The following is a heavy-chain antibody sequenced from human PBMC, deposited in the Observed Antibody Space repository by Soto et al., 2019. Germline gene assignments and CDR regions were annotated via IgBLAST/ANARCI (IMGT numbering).Heavy chain of an antibody. D-gene: IGHD3-3*01. CDR2: ISYDGSNK. CDR3: AKSLRSLVLDGMDV. J-gene: IGHJ6*02. V-gene: IGHV3-30*18. CDR1: GFTFSSYG. Sequence: QVQLVESGGGVVQPGRSLRLSCAASGFTFSSYGMHWVRQAPGKGLEWVAVISYDGSNKNYADSVKGRFTISRDNSQNTLYLQMNSLRAEDTAVYYCAKSLRSLVLDGMDVWCQGTTLTVSS.